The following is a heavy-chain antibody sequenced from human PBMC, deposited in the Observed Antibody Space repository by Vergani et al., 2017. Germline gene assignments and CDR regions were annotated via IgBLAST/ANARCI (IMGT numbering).Heavy chain of an antibody. D-gene: IGHD4-23*01. CDR3: ARPRGDYGGNDGDDAFDI. V-gene: IGHV5-10-1*01. J-gene: IGHJ3*02. CDR1: GYSFTSYW. Sequence: EVQLVQSGAEVKKPGESLRISCKGSGYSFTSYWISWVRQMPGKGLEWMGRIDPSDSYTNYSPSFQGHVTISADKSISTAYLQWSSLKASDTAMYYCARPRGDYGGNDGDDAFDIWGQGTMVTVSS. CDR2: IDPSDSYT.